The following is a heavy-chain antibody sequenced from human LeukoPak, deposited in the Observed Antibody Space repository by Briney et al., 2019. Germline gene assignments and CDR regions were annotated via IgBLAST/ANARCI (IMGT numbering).Heavy chain of an antibody. Sequence: ASVNVSCKASGYTFTSYGISWVRQAPGQGIEWMGWISAYNGNTNYAQKLQGRATMTTDTSTSTAYMELRSLRSDDTAVYYCARNRLAAASTLGPSAYWGQGTLVTVSS. CDR2: ISAYNGNT. CDR1: GYTFTSYG. J-gene: IGHJ4*02. CDR3: ARNRLAAASTLGPSAY. D-gene: IGHD6-13*01. V-gene: IGHV1-18*01.